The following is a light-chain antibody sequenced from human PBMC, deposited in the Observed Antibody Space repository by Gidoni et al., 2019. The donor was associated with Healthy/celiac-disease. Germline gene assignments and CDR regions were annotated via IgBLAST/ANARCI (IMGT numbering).Light chain of an antibody. V-gene: IGKV1-39*01. Sequence: DIQMTQSPSSLSASVGDRVTITCRASQSISSYLNWYQQKPGKAPKLLIYAASSLQSGVPFRFSGSGSGTDFTLTISSLQPEEFATYDCQQSYSTLLTFGGGTKVEIK. J-gene: IGKJ4*01. CDR2: AAS. CDR1: QSISSY. CDR3: QQSYSTLLT.